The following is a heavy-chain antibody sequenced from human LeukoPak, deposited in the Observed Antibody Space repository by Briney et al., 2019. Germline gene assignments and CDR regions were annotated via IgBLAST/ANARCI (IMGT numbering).Heavy chain of an antibody. Sequence: GGSLRPSCAASGLTFSSYGMHWVRQAPGKGLEWVAVISYDGSNKYYADSVKGRFTISRDNSKNTLYLQMNSLRAEDTAVYYCAKDPPYSSSWYGYYYYYGMDVWGQGTTVTVSS. V-gene: IGHV3-30*18. CDR1: GLTFSSYG. CDR3: AKDPPYSSSWYGYYYYYGMDV. CDR2: ISYDGSNK. D-gene: IGHD6-13*01. J-gene: IGHJ6*02.